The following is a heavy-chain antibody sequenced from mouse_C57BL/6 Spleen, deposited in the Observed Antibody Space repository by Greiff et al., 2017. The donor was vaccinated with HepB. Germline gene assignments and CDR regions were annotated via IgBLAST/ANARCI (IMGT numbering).Heavy chain of an antibody. CDR3: ARGRWLPLDY. J-gene: IGHJ2*01. Sequence: QVQLQQSGPELVKPGASVKISCKASGYAFSSSWMNWVKQRPGKGLEWIGRIYPGDGDTNYNGKFKGKATLTADKSSSTAYMQLSSLTSEDSAVYVGARGRWLPLDYWGQGTTLTVSS. CDR1: GYAFSSSW. CDR2: IYPGDGDT. V-gene: IGHV1-82*01. D-gene: IGHD2-3*01.